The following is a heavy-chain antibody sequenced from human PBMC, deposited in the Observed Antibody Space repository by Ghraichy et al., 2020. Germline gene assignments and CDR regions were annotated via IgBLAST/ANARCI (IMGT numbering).Heavy chain of an antibody. V-gene: IGHV4-59*01. Sequence: ESLNISCTVSGGSISGFYWSWIRQPPGKGLEWIGYVYYSGSTSYNPSLKSRVTISVDTSKNQFSLKLSSVTAADTAMYYCARRGSAAYPFDYWGQGTLVTVSS. J-gene: IGHJ4*02. D-gene: IGHD2-15*01. CDR1: GGSISGFY. CDR2: VYYSGST. CDR3: ARRGSAAYPFDY.